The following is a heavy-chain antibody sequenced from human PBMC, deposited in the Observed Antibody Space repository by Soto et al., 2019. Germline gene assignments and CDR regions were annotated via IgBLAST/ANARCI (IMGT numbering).Heavy chain of an antibody. CDR2: ISRNGDKT. V-gene: IGHV3-23*01. Sequence: SCKASGYTFTSYGMSWVRQAPGKGPEWLSVISRNGDKTYYADSVKGRFTISRDNSKNTLYLQMNSLRAEDTAVYYCARDRRAYYYDSSGYYSDNWFDPWGQGTLVTVSS. J-gene: IGHJ5*02. CDR3: ARDRRAYYYDSSGYYSDNWFDP. D-gene: IGHD3-22*01. CDR1: GYTFTSYG.